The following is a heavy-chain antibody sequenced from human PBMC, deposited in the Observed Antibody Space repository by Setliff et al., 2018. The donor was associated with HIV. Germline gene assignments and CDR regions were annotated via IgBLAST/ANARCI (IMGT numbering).Heavy chain of an antibody. V-gene: IGHV3-48*01. CDR1: GFTFSTYS. Sequence: GGSLRLSCAASGFTFSTYSMNWVRQAPGKGLEWVSYISRSSDTVYYADSLKGRFTISRDNAKNSLYLQMNSLRVEDTAVYYCARASYSSGWYAVMDVWGKGTTVTVSS. D-gene: IGHD6-19*01. J-gene: IGHJ6*03. CDR3: ARASYSSGWYAVMDV. CDR2: ISRSSDTV.